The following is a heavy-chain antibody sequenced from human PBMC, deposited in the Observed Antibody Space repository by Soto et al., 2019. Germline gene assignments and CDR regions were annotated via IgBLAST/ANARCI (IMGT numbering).Heavy chain of an antibody. V-gene: IGHV3-15*01. CDR3: TTVRNGNYVFDY. CDR1: VFSFSVAW. D-gene: IGHD3-16*01. CDR2: IKSKTDGGTK. J-gene: IGHJ4*02. Sequence: PWGSLLVACASSVFSFSVAWMSWVRQAPGKGPEWVGRIKSKTDGGTKDYAAPVQGRFTISRDDSKNTFYLQMDSLKTEDTAVYYCTTVRNGNYVFDYWGQGTLVTVSS.